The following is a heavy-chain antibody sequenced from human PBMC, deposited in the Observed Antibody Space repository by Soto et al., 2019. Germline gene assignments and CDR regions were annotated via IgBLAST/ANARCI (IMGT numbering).Heavy chain of an antibody. CDR2: INPNSGGT. CDR1: GYTFTGYY. Sequence: ASVKVSCKASGYTFTGYYMHWVRQAPGQGLEWMGWINPNSGGTNYAQKFQGRVTMTRDTSISTAYMELNSLRAEDTAVYYCAREAGGMDVWGQGTTVTVSS. J-gene: IGHJ6*02. CDR3: AREAGGMDV. V-gene: IGHV1-2*02.